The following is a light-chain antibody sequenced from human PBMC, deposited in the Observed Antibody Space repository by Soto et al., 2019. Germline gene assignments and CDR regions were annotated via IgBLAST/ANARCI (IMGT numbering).Light chain of an antibody. Sequence: QSVLTQTPSVSGAPRQRVTISCTGSSSNIGAGYDVHWYQQLPGTAPKLLIYGNSNRPSGVPDRFSGSKSGTSASLAITGLQAEDEADYYCQSYDSSLSALFGGGTKLTVL. V-gene: IGLV1-40*01. CDR2: GNS. CDR1: SSNIGAGYD. CDR3: QSYDSSLSAL. J-gene: IGLJ3*02.